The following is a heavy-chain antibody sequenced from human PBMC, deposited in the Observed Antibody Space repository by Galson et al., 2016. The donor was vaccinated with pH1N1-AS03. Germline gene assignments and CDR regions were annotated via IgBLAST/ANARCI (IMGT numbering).Heavy chain of an antibody. J-gene: IGHJ5*02. CDR3: AKDQSHIIPLSGALS. Sequence: SLRLSCATSGFTFSSYAMFRVRQAPGKGLEWVSSISGSGISTYYADSVKGRFTISRDNSRNTVYLQMNSLRVEDTATYYCAKDQSHIIPLSGALSWGQGTLVTVSS. V-gene: IGHV3-23*01. CDR1: GFTFSSYA. CDR2: ISGSGIST. D-gene: IGHD3-3*01.